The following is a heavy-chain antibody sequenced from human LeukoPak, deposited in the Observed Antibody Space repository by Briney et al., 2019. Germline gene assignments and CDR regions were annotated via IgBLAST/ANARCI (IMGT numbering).Heavy chain of an antibody. J-gene: IGHJ4*02. CDR2: IYPGDSDT. CDR1: GYSFTSYW. V-gene: IGHV5-51*01. Sequence: GESQKTSCKGSGYSFTSYWIGWVRQMPGKGLEWMGIIYPGDSDTRYSPSFQGQVTISADKSISTAYLQWSGLKASDTAMYYCVRLCVPCGSYFDYWGQGTLVTVSS. CDR3: VRLCVPCGSYFDY. D-gene: IGHD2-21*01.